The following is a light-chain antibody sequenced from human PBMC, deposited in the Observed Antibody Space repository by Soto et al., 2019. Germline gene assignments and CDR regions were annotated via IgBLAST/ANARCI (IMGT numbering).Light chain of an antibody. CDR1: QSVSSY. Sequence: EIVLTQSPATLSLSPGERATLSCRASQSVSSYLAWYQQKPGQAPRLLINDASNRATGIPARFSGSGSGTDFTLPISSREPEDFAVYYCQQHSNWPRITFGQGTRLEIK. CDR2: DAS. CDR3: QQHSNWPRIT. J-gene: IGKJ5*01. V-gene: IGKV3-11*01.